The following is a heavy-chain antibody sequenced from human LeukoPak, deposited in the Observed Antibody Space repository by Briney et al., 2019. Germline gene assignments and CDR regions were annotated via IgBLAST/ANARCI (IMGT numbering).Heavy chain of an antibody. CDR1: GGSITNYY. CDR2: IYFSGVT. D-gene: IGHD3-10*01. V-gene: IGHV4-59*01. Sequence: SETLSLTCTVSGGSITNYYWSWIRQPPGKGLEWIGYIYFSGVTKYNPYSPSLTSRVTISADTSKNQISLKLNSVTAADTAVYYCARDSGLLWSGSAFDIWGQGTMVTVSS. CDR3: ARDSGLLWSGSAFDI. J-gene: IGHJ3*02.